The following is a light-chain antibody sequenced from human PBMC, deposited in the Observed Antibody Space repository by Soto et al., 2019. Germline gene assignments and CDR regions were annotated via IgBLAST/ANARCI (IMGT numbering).Light chain of an antibody. Sequence: QSALTQPRSVSGSPGQSVTISCTGTSGDIGSYNRVSWYQQHPGKAPKLIIYEVTDRPSGVSNRFSGSKSGNTASLTISGLQAEDEAEYYCSSYTNINTRACVFGTGTKV. CDR3: SSYTNINTRACV. J-gene: IGLJ1*01. CDR2: EVT. CDR1: SGDIGSYNR. V-gene: IGLV2-14*01.